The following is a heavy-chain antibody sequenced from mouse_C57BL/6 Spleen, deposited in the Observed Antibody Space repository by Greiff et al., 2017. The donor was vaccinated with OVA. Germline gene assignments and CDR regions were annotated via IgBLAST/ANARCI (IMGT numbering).Heavy chain of an antibody. Sequence: EVQRVESEGGLVQPGSSMKLSCTASGFTFSDYYMAWVRQVPEKGLEWVANINYDGSSTYYLDSLKSRFIISRDNAKNILYLQMSSLKSEDTATYYCARDYYGSKGYFDVWGTGTTVTVSS. D-gene: IGHD1-1*01. V-gene: IGHV5-16*01. J-gene: IGHJ1*03. CDR1: GFTFSDYY. CDR3: ARDYYGSKGYFDV. CDR2: INYDGSST.